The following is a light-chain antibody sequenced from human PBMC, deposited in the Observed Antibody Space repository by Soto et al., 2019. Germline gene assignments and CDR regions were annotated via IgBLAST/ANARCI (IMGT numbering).Light chain of an antibody. V-gene: IGKV3-15*01. J-gene: IGKJ5*01. CDR2: GAS. CDR1: QSVRGD. Sequence: EIVMTQSPATLSVSPGERATLSCRASQSVRGDLAWYQQRPGQSPRLLIYGASSRATGIPVRFSGSGSGTEFTLTISSLQPEDFATYYCQQSYSTPFITFGQGTRLEI. CDR3: QQSYSTPFIT.